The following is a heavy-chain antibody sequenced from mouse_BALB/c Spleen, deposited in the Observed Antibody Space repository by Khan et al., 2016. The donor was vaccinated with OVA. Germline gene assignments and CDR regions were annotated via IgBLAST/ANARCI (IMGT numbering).Heavy chain of an antibody. V-gene: IGHV7-3*02. J-gene: IGHJ4*01. CDR1: GFTFTDYY. CDR2: IRNKANYYTT. CDR3: TRDGGQYYCYDAMDY. Sequence: EVELVESGGGLVQPGGSLRLSCAISGFTFTDYYMSWVRQPPGKALEWLGFIRNKANYYTTEYITSVKGRFTISRDDSQSILYLQMNTLIAEDSSTYFCTRDGGQYYCYDAMDYWCQGTSVTVSS. D-gene: IGHD1-2*01.